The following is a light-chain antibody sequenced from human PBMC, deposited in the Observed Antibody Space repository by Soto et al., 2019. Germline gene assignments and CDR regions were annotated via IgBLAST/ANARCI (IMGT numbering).Light chain of an antibody. CDR1: QGVGDRF. V-gene: IGKV3-20*01. J-gene: IGKJ1*01. CDR2: GAS. Sequence: EIVLTQSPGTLSLSPGDRATLSCRASQGVGDRFLAWYQQKPGQAPRLLIHGASTRATGSPDRFSGTGSGTDFTLTISRLEPEDSAVYYCHQYGTSPPTFGQGTKVDIK. CDR3: HQYGTSPPT.